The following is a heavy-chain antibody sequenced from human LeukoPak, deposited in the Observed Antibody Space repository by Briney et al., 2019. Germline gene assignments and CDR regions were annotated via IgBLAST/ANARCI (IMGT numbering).Heavy chain of an antibody. CDR3: ARGKYSNTDY. CDR1: GFTFSSYW. Sequence: GGSLILSCAASGFTFSSYWMQWGRPAPGKGVVWVSRINSDGSSTSDADSVKGRFTISTDNAKNTLYLQMNSLRAEDTAVYYCARGKYSNTDYWGQGTLVTVSS. CDR2: INSDGSST. J-gene: IGHJ4*02. D-gene: IGHD6-6*01. V-gene: IGHV3-74*01.